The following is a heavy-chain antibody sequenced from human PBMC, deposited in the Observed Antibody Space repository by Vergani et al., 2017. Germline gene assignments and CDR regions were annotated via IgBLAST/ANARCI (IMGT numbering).Heavy chain of an antibody. D-gene: IGHD4-17*01. CDR1: GGSLSSYY. Sequence: QVQLQESGPGLVKPSEPLSLTCTVSGGSLSSYYWSWIRQHPGKGLEWIGYIYYSGGTYYNPSLKSRVTISVDTSKNQFSLKLSSVTAADTAVYYCARAQPLLYGDYGFNGMDVWGQGTTVTVSS. V-gene: IGHV4-59*06. J-gene: IGHJ6*02. CDR3: ARAQPLLYGDYGFNGMDV. CDR2: IYYSGGT.